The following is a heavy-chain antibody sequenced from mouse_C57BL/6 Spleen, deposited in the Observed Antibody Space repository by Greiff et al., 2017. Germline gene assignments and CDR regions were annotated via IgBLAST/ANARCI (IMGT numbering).Heavy chain of an antibody. V-gene: IGHV5-17*01. CDR1: GFTFSDYG. D-gene: IGHD2-3*01. CDR2: ISSGSSTI. J-gene: IGHJ3*01. CDR3: AREGGLYDGYYGFAY. Sequence: EVKLVESGGGLVKPGGSLKLSCAASGFTFSDYGMHWVRQAPEKGLEWVAYISSGSSTIYYADTVKGRFTISRDNAKNTLFLQMTSLRSEDTAMYYCAREGGLYDGYYGFAYWGQGTLVTVSA.